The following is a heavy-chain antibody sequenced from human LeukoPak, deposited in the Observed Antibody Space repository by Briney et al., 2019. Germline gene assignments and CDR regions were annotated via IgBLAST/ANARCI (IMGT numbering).Heavy chain of an antibody. D-gene: IGHD4-11*01. CDR1: GFTFSSSG. V-gene: IGHV3-30*18. Sequence: GGSLRLSCAASGFTFSSSGMHWVRQAPGKGLEWVAVISYDGSYKHYADSVKGRFTISRDNSKNIVFLQMNSLRTEDTAVYYCANDYSNYYSYAMDVWGQGTTVTVSS. CDR3: ANDYSNYYSYAMDV. CDR2: ISYDGSYK. J-gene: IGHJ6*02.